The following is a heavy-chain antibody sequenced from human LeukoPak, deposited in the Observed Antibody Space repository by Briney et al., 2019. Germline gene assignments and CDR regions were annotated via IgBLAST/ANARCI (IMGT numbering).Heavy chain of an antibody. CDR2: ISGSGGST. Sequence: GGSLRLSCAASGFTFSSYAMSWVRQDPGKGLEWVSAISGSGGSTYYADSVKGRFTISRDNSKNTLYLQMNSLRAGDTAVYYCARRKPRWYIDYWGQGTLVTVSS. J-gene: IGHJ4*02. CDR1: GFTFSSYA. D-gene: IGHD1-14*01. CDR3: ARRKPRWYIDY. V-gene: IGHV3-23*01.